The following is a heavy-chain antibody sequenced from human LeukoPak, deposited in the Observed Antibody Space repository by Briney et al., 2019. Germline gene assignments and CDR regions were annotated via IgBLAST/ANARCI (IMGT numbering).Heavy chain of an antibody. V-gene: IGHV3-20*04. CDR3: ASYYDSSGYAERRAFDI. CDR1: GFTFSSYG. J-gene: IGHJ3*02. D-gene: IGHD3-22*01. CDR2: INWNGGST. Sequence: GGSLRLSCAASGFTFSSYGMSWVRHAPGKGLEWVSGINWNGGSTGYADSVKGRFTISRDNAKNSLYLQMNSLRAEDTALYYCASYYDSSGYAERRAFDIWGQGTMVTVSS.